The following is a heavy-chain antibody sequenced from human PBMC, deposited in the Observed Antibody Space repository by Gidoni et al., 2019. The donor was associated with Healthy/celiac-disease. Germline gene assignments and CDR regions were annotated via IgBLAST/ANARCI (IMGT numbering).Heavy chain of an antibody. CDR1: GGSFSGYY. CDR3: ATRIAARPFYYYGMDV. Sequence: QVQLQQWGAGLLKPSETLSITCAVYGGSFSGYYWSWIRRPPGKGLEWIGEIKHSRSTNYNPSLKCRVTISVDTPKNQFSLKLSSVTAADTAVYYCATRIAARPFYYYGMDVWGQGTTVTVSS. D-gene: IGHD6-6*01. V-gene: IGHV4-34*01. J-gene: IGHJ6*02. CDR2: IKHSRST.